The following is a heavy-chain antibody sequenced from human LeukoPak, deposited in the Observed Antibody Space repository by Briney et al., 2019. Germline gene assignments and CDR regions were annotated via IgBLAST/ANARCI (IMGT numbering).Heavy chain of an antibody. J-gene: IGHJ4*02. D-gene: IGHD3-22*01. CDR1: GYTFTSYY. CDR2: INPSGDST. CDR3: ARDGNYYDSSDYYYFDY. Sequence: ASVKVSCKASGYTFTSYYMHWVRQAPGQGLEWMGIINPSGDSTRYAQKFQGRVTMTRDTSTSTVYMELSSLRSEDTAVYYCARDGNYYDSSDYYYFDYWGQGTLVTVSP. V-gene: IGHV1-46*01.